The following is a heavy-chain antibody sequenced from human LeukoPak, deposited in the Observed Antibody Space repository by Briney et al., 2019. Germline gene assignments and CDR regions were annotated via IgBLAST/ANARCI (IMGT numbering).Heavy chain of an antibody. J-gene: IGHJ4*02. D-gene: IGHD3-22*01. CDR1: GFTFSSYG. CDR2: IRSDEGNK. Sequence: GGSLRLSCAASGFTFSSYGMHWVRQAPGKGLEWVAFIRSDEGNKYYADSVKGRFTISRDDSKSTLYLQMNSLRAEDTAVYYCARNLYYYDSSGYYYYWGQGTLVTVSS. V-gene: IGHV3-30*02. CDR3: ARNLYYYDSSGYYYY.